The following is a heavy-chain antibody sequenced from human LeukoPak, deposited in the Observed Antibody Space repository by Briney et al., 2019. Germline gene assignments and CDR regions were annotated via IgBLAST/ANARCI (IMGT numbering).Heavy chain of an antibody. V-gene: IGHV3-49*04. J-gene: IGHJ6*04. Sequence: GGSLRLSCAAPGFTFSDYYMSWVRQAPGKGLEWVGFIRSKAYGGTTEYAASVKGRFTISRDDSKSIAYLQMNSLITEDTAVYYCSRADYYGSGSPIRLDVWGKGTTVTVSS. D-gene: IGHD3-10*01. CDR1: GFTFSDYY. CDR2: IRSKAYGGTT. CDR3: SRADYYGSGSPIRLDV.